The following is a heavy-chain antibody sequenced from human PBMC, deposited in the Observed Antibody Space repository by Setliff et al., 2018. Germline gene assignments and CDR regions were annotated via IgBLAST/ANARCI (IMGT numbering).Heavy chain of an antibody. V-gene: IGHV4-30-4*01. CDR2: ISHGVST. D-gene: IGHD2-2*01. J-gene: IGHJ4*02. CDR3: ARTHCTTTSCFYFHY. CDR1: GASVTSFDYY. Sequence: SETLSLTCTVSGASVTSFDYYWSWIRQPPGKGLEYIGHISHGVSTSYSPSLKSRLSISTDTSKNQFSLKLTSVTAADTAVYYCARTHCTTTSCFYFHYWGQGTVVTVS.